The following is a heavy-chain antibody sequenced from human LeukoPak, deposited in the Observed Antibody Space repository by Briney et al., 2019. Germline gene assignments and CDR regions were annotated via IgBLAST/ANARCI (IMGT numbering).Heavy chain of an antibody. CDR2: IYYSGST. J-gene: IGHJ4*02. D-gene: IGHD3-10*01. V-gene: IGHV4-30-4*01. CDR3: ARRFGELSYFDY. CDR1: GGSISSGDYY. Sequence: SETLSLTCTVSGGSISSGDYYWSWIRQPPGKGLEWIGYIYYSGSTYYNPSLKSRVTISVDTSKNQFSLKLSSVTAADTAVYYCARRFGELSYFDYWGQGTLVTVSS.